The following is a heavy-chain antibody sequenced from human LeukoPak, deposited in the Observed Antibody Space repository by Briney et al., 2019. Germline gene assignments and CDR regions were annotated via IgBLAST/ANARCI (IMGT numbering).Heavy chain of an antibody. CDR2: ISYIGVNT. CDR1: GFTLSNYG. V-gene: IGHV3-23*01. Sequence: PGGSLRLSCAASGFTLSNYGMNWVRQAPGKGLEWVSGISYIGVNTNYADSVKGRFTISRDNARNTLYLQMNSLTVEDTAVYYCSKRTRDGFHTPIDFWGQGTLVTVS. CDR3: SKRTRDGFHTPIDF. D-gene: IGHD5-24*01. J-gene: IGHJ4*02.